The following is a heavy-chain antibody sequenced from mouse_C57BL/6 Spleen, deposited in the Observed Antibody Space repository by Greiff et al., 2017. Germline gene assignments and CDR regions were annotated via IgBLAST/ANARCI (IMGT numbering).Heavy chain of an antibody. CDR2: IDPETGGT. V-gene: IGHV1-15*01. J-gene: IGHJ1*03. CDR3: TRRGDGYYSYWYFDV. D-gene: IGHD2-3*01. Sequence: QVHVKQSGAELVRPGASVTLSCKASGYTFTDYEMHWVKQTPVHGLEWIGAIDPETGGTAYNQKFKGKAILTADKSSSTAYMELRSLTSEDSAVYYCTRRGDGYYSYWYFDVWGTGTTVTVSS. CDR1: GYTFTDYE.